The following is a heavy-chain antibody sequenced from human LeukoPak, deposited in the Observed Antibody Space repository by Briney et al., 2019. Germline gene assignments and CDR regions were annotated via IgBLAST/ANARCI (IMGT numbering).Heavy chain of an antibody. D-gene: IGHD3-22*01. J-gene: IGHJ3*02. CDR1: GFTFSSYS. V-gene: IGHV3-21*01. CDR3: AREAPYYDSSGYYSAAFDI. Sequence: PGGSLRLSCAASGFTFSSYSMNWVRQAPGKGLEWVSSISSSSSYIYYADSVKGRFTISRDNAKNSLYLQMNSLRAEDAAVYYCAREAPYYDSSGYYSAAFDIWGQGTMVTVSS. CDR2: ISSSSSYI.